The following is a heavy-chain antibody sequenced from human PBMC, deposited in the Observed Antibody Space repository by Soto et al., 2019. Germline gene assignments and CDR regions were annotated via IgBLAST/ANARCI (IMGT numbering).Heavy chain of an antibody. Sequence: QVQLVESGGGVVQPGRSLRLSCAASGFTFSRYGMHWVRQARGKGRVWVAVIWYDGSNKYYADSVKGRFTISRDNSKNTLYLQMNSLRAEYTAVHYSARDHAASYGSVVVPGGYFALWGRGTLVTVYS. D-gene: IGHD2-2*01. CDR2: IWYDGSNK. J-gene: IGHJ2*01. V-gene: IGHV3-33*01. CDR1: GFTFSRYG. CDR3: ARDHAASYGSVVVPGGYFAL.